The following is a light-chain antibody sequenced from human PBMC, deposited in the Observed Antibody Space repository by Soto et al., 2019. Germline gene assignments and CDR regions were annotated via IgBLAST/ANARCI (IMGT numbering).Light chain of an antibody. CDR3: QHGYSTPLT. Sequence: DIQMTQSPSSLSASVGARVTITCRASQSISTYLHWYQQKPGKAPNLPIYAASTLQSGVPSRFSGSGSGTDFTLTISSLQPEDFATYFCQHGYSTPLTFGGGTKVDIK. CDR1: QSISTY. CDR2: AAS. J-gene: IGKJ4*01. V-gene: IGKV1-39*01.